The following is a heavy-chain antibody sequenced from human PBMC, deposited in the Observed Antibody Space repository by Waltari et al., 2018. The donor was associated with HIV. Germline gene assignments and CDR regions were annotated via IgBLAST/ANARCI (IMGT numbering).Heavy chain of an antibody. V-gene: IGHV1-8*01. CDR1: GYTFPSYV. CDR3: ATYSINGDYAPVAQH. CDR2: MNPNSGNT. Sequence: QVQLVQSGAEVKKPGASVKVSCKVSGYTFPSYVFNWVRQRTGQGLEWMGWMNPNSGNTGYAQKFQGRVTMTRNTSISTAYMELSSLRSEDTAVYYCATYSINGDYAPVAQHWGQGTLVTVSS. D-gene: IGHD4-17*01. J-gene: IGHJ1*01.